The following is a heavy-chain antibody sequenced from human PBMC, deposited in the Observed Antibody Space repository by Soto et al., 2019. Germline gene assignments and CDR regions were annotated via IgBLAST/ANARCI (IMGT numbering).Heavy chain of an antibody. CDR3: ARDHGLELPRYYFDH. V-gene: IGHV3-30-3*01. CDR2: ISYDGSNK. Sequence: QVQLVESGGGVVQPGRSLRLSCAASGFTFSSYAMHWVRQAPGKGLEWVAVISYDGSNKYYADSVKGRFTISRDNSKNTLYLQMNSLRAEDTAVYYCARDHGLELPRYYFDHWGQGTLVTVS. J-gene: IGHJ4*02. CDR1: GFTFSSYA. D-gene: IGHD1-7*01.